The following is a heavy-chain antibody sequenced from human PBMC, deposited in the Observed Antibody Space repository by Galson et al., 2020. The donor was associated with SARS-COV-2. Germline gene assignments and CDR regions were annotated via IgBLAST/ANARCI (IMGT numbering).Heavy chain of an antibody. CDR1: GFTLTVLA. J-gene: IGHJ4*02. D-gene: IGHD3-9*01. CDR3: AKDPGYVDG. CDR2: LTGNSGSA. Sequence: GESLKISCPASGFTLTVLATTWVRQATGTGLEGVSTLTGNSGSAHYADSVKGRFTLSRDTPKNTLSLQMNSLRVEDTAVYYCAKDPGYVDGWGQGILVTVAS. V-gene: IGHV3-23*01.